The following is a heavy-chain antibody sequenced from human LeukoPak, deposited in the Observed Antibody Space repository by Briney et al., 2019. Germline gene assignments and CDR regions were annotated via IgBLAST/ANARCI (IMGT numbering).Heavy chain of an antibody. V-gene: IGHV3-21*01. D-gene: IGHD3-22*01. CDR1: GFTFSDYN. J-gene: IGHJ4*02. Sequence: GGSLRLSCAASGFTFSDYNMRWLRQAPGKGLEWVSSISSSSSYIYYADSVKGRFTISRDNAKNSLYLQMNSLRAEDTAVYYCARDGQNTYYYDSSGYYLAYWGQGTLVTVSS. CDR2: ISSSSSYI. CDR3: ARDGQNTYYYDSSGYYLAY.